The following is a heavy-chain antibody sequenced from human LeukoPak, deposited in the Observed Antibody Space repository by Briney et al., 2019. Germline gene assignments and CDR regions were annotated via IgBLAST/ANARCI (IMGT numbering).Heavy chain of an antibody. D-gene: IGHD3-22*01. V-gene: IGHV4-38-2*02. CDR2: IYHSGST. CDR3: ARDRAEWQYYYDSSGHYYVGDAFDV. J-gene: IGHJ3*01. CDR1: GYSISSGYY. Sequence: SETLSLTCTVSGYSISSGYYWGWIRQPPGKGLEWIGSIYHSGSTYYNPSLKSRVTISVDTSKNQFSLKLSSVTAADTAVYYCARDRAEWQYYYDSSGHYYVGDAFDVWGQGTLVTVSS.